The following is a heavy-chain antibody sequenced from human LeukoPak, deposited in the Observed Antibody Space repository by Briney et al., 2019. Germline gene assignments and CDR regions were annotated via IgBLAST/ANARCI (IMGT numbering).Heavy chain of an antibody. CDR1: GYTFTSYG. D-gene: IGHD3-9*01. CDR3: ARGADYDILTGSYPDAFDI. V-gene: IGHV1-18*01. J-gene: IGHJ3*02. Sequence: EASVKVSSKASGYTFTSYGISWMRQAPGQGLEWMGWISAYNGNTNYAQKLQGRVTMTTDTSTSTAYMELRSLRSDDTAVYYCARGADYDILTGSYPDAFDIWGQGTMVTVSS. CDR2: ISAYNGNT.